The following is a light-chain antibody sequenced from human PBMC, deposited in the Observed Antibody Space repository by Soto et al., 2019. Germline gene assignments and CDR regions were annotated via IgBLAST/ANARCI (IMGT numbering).Light chain of an antibody. CDR2: SNY. V-gene: IGLV1-44*01. CDR3: SAWDASLNGYV. Sequence: QSVLTQPLSASGTPGQRVTISCSGSGSNIGSKTVNWYQQLPGTAPKLLIYSNYQRPSGVPDRFSGSKSGTSASLAISGLQSEDEADYYCSAWDASLNGYVFGTGTKVTVL. J-gene: IGLJ1*01. CDR1: GSNIGSKT.